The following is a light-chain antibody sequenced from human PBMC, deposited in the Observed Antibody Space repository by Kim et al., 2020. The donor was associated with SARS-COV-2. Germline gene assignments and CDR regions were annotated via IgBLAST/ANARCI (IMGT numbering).Light chain of an antibody. CDR3: NSRDSNDNVV. J-gene: IGLJ2*01. V-gene: IGLV3-19*01. CDR2: GKN. Sequence: SSELTQDPAVSVALGQTVRITCQGDSLRSYYATWYQQKPGQAPIVVIYGKNNRRSGIPDRFSGSSSGNTASLTITGTQAGDEADYYCNSRDSNDNVVFGGGTKLTVL. CDR1: SLRSYY.